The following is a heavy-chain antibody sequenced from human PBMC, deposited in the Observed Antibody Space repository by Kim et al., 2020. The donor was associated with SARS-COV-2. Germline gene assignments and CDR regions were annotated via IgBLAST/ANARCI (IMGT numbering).Heavy chain of an antibody. Sequence: KGRFTISRDNSKNTLYLQMNSLRAEDTAVYYCARGYSVDHYYYYYGMDVWGQGTTVTVSS. J-gene: IGHJ6*02. D-gene: IGHD1-20*01. CDR3: ARGYSVDHYYYYYGMDV. V-gene: IGHV3-30*07.